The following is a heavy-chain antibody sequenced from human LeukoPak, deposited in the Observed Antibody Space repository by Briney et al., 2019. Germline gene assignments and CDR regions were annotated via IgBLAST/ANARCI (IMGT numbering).Heavy chain of an antibody. D-gene: IGHD3-22*01. Sequence: SETLSLTCTVSGGSISSYYWSWIRQPAGKGLEWIGRIYTSGSTNYNPSLKSRVTMSVDTSKNQFSLKLSSVTAADTAVYYCASSLAPDSSGSNGMTTGDYWGQGTLVAVSS. CDR3: ASSLAPDSSGSNGMTTGDY. CDR2: IYTSGST. CDR1: GGSISSYY. V-gene: IGHV4-4*07. J-gene: IGHJ4*02.